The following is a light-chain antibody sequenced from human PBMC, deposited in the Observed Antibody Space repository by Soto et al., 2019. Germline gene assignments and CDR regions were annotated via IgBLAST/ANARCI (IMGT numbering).Light chain of an antibody. V-gene: IGKV3-15*01. CDR2: GAS. CDR3: QQRRSWPPTIT. CDR1: QSVSSN. J-gene: IGKJ5*01. Sequence: EIVMTQSPATLSVSPGETATLSCRASQSVSSNLAWYQQKPGQAPRLLIYGASTRATGIPARFSGSGSGTEFTLTISSLQSEDFAVYYCQQRRSWPPTITFGQGARLEIK.